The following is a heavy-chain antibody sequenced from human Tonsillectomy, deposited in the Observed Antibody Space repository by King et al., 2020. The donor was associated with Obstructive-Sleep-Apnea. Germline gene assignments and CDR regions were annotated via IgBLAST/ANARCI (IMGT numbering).Heavy chain of an antibody. V-gene: IGHV7-4-1*02. CDR2: INTNTGNP. CDR3: ARVNAPALTGVVPFDF. D-gene: IGHD2-21*01. Sequence: QLVQSGSELKKPGASVKVSCKASGYTFSTYAMNWVRQAPGQGFEWMGWINTNTGNPTYAQGFTGRFVFSLDTSVSTAYLQISSLKAEDTAVYYCARVNAPALTGVVPFDFWGLGTLVTVSS. CDR1: GYTFSTYA. J-gene: IGHJ3*01.